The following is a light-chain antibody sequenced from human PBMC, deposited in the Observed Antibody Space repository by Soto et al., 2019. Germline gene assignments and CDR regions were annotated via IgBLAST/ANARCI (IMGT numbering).Light chain of an antibody. J-gene: IGKJ5*01. CDR1: QAVNTR. Sequence: EIVLTQSPATLSSFPGDRVTLSCRASQAVNTRLAWYQQKPGQAPRLLIYDTSSRATGIPDRFSGSGSGTDFTLTISRLEPEDFAVFFCQQYGTSEIIFGQGTRLEI. V-gene: IGKV3-20*01. CDR3: QQYGTSEII. CDR2: DTS.